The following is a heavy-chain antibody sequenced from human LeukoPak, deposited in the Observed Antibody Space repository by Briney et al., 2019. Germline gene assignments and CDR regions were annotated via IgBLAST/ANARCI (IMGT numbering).Heavy chain of an antibody. CDR2: ISGGGGST. CDR3: AKGGKSDVTPFDY. Sequence: GGSLRLSCAASGFTFTSYSMNWVRQAPGKGLEWVSTISGGGGSTYYADSVKGRFTISRDNSKNTLYLQVNSLRAEDTAVYYCAKGGKSDVTPFDYWGQGTLVTVSS. D-gene: IGHD3-16*01. V-gene: IGHV3-23*01. CDR1: GFTFTSYS. J-gene: IGHJ4*02.